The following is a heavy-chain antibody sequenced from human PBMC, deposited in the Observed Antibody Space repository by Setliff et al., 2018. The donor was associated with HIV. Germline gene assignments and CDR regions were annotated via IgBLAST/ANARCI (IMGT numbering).Heavy chain of an antibody. Sequence: PGGSLRLSCAASGFTFSSYWMSWVRQAPGKGLEWVANIKQDGSEKYYMDSVKGRFTISRDNAKNSLYLQMNSLRVEDTAVYYCATDCAVVGGTGSLDSWGQGTLDTVSS. CDR3: ATDCAVVGGTGSLDS. V-gene: IGHV3-7*03. CDR2: IKQDGSEK. CDR1: GFTFSSYW. D-gene: IGHD1-26*01. J-gene: IGHJ4*02.